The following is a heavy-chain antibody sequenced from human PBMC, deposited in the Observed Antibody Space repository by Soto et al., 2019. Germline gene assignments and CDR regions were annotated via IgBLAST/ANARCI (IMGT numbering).Heavy chain of an antibody. Sequence: ASVKVSCKASGYTFTSYDINWVRQATGQGLEWMGWMNPNSGNTGYAQKFQGRVTMTRNTSISTAYMELSSLRSEDSAVYYCAIVIGENSCCEYGFDVWGQGTMVTVSS. D-gene: IGHD2-2*01. CDR2: MNPNSGNT. CDR3: AIVIGENSCCEYGFDV. CDR1: GYTFTSYD. J-gene: IGHJ6*02. V-gene: IGHV1-8*01.